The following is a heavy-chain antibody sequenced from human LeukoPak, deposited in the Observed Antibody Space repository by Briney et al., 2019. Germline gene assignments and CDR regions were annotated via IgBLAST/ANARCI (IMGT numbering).Heavy chain of an antibody. D-gene: IGHD4-17*01. Sequence: SETLSLTCTVSGGSISSYYWSWIRQPAGKGLEWIGRIYTSGSTNYNPSLKSRVTMSVDTSKNQFSLKLSSVTAADTAVYYCAREVATGYYGDYSLFDYWGQGTLVTVSS. CDR1: GGSISSYY. J-gene: IGHJ4*02. V-gene: IGHV4-4*07. CDR3: AREVATGYYGDYSLFDY. CDR2: IYTSGST.